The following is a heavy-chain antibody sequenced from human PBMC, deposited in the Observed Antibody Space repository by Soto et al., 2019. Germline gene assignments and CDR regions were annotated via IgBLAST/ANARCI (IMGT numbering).Heavy chain of an antibody. Sequence: GGSLRLCCAASGFTFSSYGMHWVRQAPGKGLEWVAVISYDGSKKNSVDSVKGRFTISRDNSKNALYLEMNSLRVEDTAVYYCAKDGSYSSSGFDYWGQGTLVTV. CDR2: ISYDGSKK. J-gene: IGHJ4*02. CDR3: AKDGSYSSSGFDY. V-gene: IGHV3-30*18. CDR1: GFTFSSYG. D-gene: IGHD6-13*01.